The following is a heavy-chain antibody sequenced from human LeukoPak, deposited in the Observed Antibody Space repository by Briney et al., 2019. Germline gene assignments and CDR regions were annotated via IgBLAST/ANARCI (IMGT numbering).Heavy chain of an antibody. Sequence: ASVKVSCTVSGYTLTELSMHWVRHAPGKGLEWMGGFDPEDGETIYAQKFQGRVTMTEDTSTDTAYIELSSLRSEDTAVYYCATVLFMVRGVIISSTDNWFDPWGQGTLVTVSS. D-gene: IGHD3-10*01. V-gene: IGHV1-24*01. CDR2: FDPEDGET. CDR3: ATVLFMVRGVIISSTDNWFDP. J-gene: IGHJ5*02. CDR1: GYTLTELS.